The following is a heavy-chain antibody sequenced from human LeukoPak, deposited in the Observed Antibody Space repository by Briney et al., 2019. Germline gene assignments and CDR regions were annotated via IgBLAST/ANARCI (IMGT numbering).Heavy chain of an antibody. CDR3: ARARSRCTYGVCRSDYYYYMDV. Sequence: ERSLRLSCAASGFSVSTYYMDWVRQAPGKGLESVSVIYSDGNTQYADSVKGRFTISRDDSKNTLYLQMNSLKAEDTAVYYCARARSRCTYGVCRSDYYYYMDVWGKGTTVTVSS. CDR2: IYSDGNT. V-gene: IGHV3-66*02. CDR1: GFSVSTYY. D-gene: IGHD2-8*01. J-gene: IGHJ6*03.